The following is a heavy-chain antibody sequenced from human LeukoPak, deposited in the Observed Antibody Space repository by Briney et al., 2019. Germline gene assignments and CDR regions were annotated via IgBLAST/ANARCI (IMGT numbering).Heavy chain of an antibody. CDR1: GGSMSSYH. CDR2: INSNGDT. V-gene: IGHV4-4*07. J-gene: IGHJ5*01. D-gene: IGHD3-10*01. CDR3: ARDRGLDGSDQLDS. Sequence: SETLSLTCTVSGGSMSSYHWIWVRQPAGKGLEWIGRINSNGDTFYNPSLKSRATMSLDMTNNQFSLKLSSVTDADTAVYYCARDRGLDGSDQLDSWGPGTLVTVSS.